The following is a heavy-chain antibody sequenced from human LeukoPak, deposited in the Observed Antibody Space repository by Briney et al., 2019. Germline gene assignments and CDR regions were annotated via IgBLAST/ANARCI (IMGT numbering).Heavy chain of an antibody. D-gene: IGHD3-16*02. Sequence: PGGPLRLSCVASGFTFDDSDLSWVRQVPGKGLEWVCGLNWNGDKTGYADSVKGRFIISRDNAKNSLYLQMNSLRAEDTALYYCTRDAFGGVIAPYFHDWGQGTRVTVSS. CDR2: LNWNGDKT. CDR3: TRDAFGGVIAPYFHD. CDR1: GFTFDDSD. V-gene: IGHV3-20*04. J-gene: IGHJ4*02.